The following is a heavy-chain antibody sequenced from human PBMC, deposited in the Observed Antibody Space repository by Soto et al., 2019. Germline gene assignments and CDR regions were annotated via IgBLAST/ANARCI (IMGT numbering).Heavy chain of an antibody. V-gene: IGHV1-69*01. CDR2: IIPIFGTA. CDR1: GGTVSSYA. D-gene: IGHD4-17*01. CDR3: ARDDLDYGDYGIRLVQYYYYGMDV. J-gene: IGHJ6*02. Sequence: QVQLVQSGAEVKKPGSSVKVSCKASGGTVSSYAISWVRQAPGQGLEWMGGIIPIFGTANYAQKFQGRVTITADESTSTAYMELSSLRSEDTAVYYCARDDLDYGDYGIRLVQYYYYGMDVWGQGTTVTVSS.